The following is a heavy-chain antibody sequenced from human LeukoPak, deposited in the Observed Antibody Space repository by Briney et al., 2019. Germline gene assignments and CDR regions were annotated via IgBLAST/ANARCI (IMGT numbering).Heavy chain of an antibody. CDR1: GFPVNKYE. D-gene: IGHD2-21*02. Sequence: GGSLRLSCAASGFPVNKYEIHWVRQAPGKGLEWISYVDAGATSTSYADSVWGQFTLSRDNAQNSVHLQMNSLRDEDTAVYYCVRGRLLRSTKYFDSWGRGALVTVSS. J-gene: IGHJ4*02. CDR3: VRGRLLRSTKYFDS. V-gene: IGHV3-48*03. CDR2: VDAGATST.